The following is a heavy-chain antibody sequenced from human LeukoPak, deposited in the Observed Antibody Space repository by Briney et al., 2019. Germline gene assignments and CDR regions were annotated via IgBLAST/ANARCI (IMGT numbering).Heavy chain of an antibody. V-gene: IGHV4-39*01. D-gene: IGHD3-22*01. Sequence: SETLSLTCTVSGGSISSSSYYWGWIRQPPGKGLEWIGSIYYSGSTYYNPSLKSRVTISVDTSKNQFSLKLSSVTAADTAVYYCARFSALVVVITEAPDAFDIWGQGTMVTVSS. CDR3: ARFSALVVVITEAPDAFDI. J-gene: IGHJ3*02. CDR1: GGSISSSSYY. CDR2: IYYSGST.